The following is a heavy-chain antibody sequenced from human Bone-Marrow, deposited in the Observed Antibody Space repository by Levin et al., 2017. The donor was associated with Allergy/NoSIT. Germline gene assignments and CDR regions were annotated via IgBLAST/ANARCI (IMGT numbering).Heavy chain of an antibody. Sequence: PGGSLRLSCKTSGYTFSKYGITWVRQAPGQGLEWMGWISAYNGNTKNSQKLQDRVTMTTDTSTSTGYMELRSLRSDDTAVYYCVRVVIGGTVYFDYWGQGTLVTVSS. CDR3: VRVVIGGTVYFDY. CDR2: ISAYNGNT. J-gene: IGHJ4*02. D-gene: IGHD3-22*01. CDR1: GYTFSKYG. V-gene: IGHV1-18*01.